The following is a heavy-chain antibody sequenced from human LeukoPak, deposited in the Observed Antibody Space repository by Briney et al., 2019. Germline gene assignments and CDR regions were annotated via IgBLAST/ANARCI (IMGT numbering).Heavy chain of an antibody. CDR1: GGSISSGGYY. V-gene: IGHV4-30-2*01. CDR3: ARDNSIAVAGIDY. Sequence: TSQTLSLTCTVSGGSISSGGYYWSWIRQPPGKGLEWIGYVYHSGSTYYNPSLKSRVTISVDRSKNQFSLKLSSVTAADTAVYYCARDNSIAVAGIDYWGQGTLVTVSS. J-gene: IGHJ4*02. CDR2: VYHSGST. D-gene: IGHD6-19*01.